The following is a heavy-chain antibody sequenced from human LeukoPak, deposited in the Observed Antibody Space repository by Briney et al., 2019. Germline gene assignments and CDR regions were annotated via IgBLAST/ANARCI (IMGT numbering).Heavy chain of an antibody. J-gene: IGHJ6*02. CDR2: IYSGGST. CDR1: GFTFSSFS. CDR3: ARGANGMDV. V-gene: IGHV3-66*01. Sequence: GGSLRLSCVASGFTFSSFSMNWVRQAPGKGLEWVSVIYSGGSTYYADSVKGRFTISRDNSKNTLYLQMNSLRAEDTAVYYCARGANGMDVWGQGTTVTVSS.